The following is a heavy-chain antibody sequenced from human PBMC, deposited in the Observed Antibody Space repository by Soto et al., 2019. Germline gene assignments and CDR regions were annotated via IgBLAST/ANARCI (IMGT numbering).Heavy chain of an antibody. D-gene: IGHD3-9*01. V-gene: IGHV4-59*01. CDR2: VYYSGSS. J-gene: IGHJ4*02. CDR1: GGSFSGYY. CDR3: ARVGERWQYFDWFYYFGS. Sequence: PSETLSLTCAVYGGSFSGYYWSWIRQPPGKGLEWIGYVYYSGSSTSNPSLKSRVTMSADTSKNQLSLKVRSVTAADTAVYYCARVGERWQYFDWFYYFGSWGQGALVTVSS.